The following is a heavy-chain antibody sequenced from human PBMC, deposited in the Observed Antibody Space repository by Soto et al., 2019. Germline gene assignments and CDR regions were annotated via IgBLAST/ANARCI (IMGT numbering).Heavy chain of an antibody. Sequence: SETLSLTCTVSGGSISSYYWSWIRQPPGKGLEWIGYIYYSGSTNYNPSLKSRVTISVDTSKNQFSLKLSSVTAADTAVYYCARGGATTIFGVEYMDVWGKGITVNVS. J-gene: IGHJ6*03. D-gene: IGHD3-3*01. CDR2: IYYSGST. V-gene: IGHV4-59*01. CDR1: GGSISSYY. CDR3: ARGGATTIFGVEYMDV.